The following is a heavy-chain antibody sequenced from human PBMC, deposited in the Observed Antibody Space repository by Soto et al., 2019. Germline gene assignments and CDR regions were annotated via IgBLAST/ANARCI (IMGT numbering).Heavy chain of an antibody. V-gene: IGHV4-30-4*01. Sequence: QVQLQESGPGLVKPSQTLSLTCTVSGGSISSGDYYWSWIRQPPGKGPEWIGYLYYSGSNYYNPSLDSRVTISVDTSQTQFSLKMRYVTAADTAVYYWARGTNYDILTVYWGWIDYWSQGTLVTVSS. CDR2: LYYSGSN. CDR1: GGSISSGDYY. D-gene: IGHD3-9*01. J-gene: IGHJ4*02. CDR3: ARGTNYDILTVYWGWIDY.